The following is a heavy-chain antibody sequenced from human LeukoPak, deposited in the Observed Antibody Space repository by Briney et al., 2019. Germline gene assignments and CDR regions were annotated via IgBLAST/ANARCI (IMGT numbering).Heavy chain of an antibody. J-gene: IGHJ6*03. Sequence: GASVKVSCKASGYTFTGYYMHWVRQAPGQGLEWMGWMNPNSGNTGYAQKFQGRVTITRNTSISTAYMELSSLRSEDTAVYYCARARQRITMIVVVIGDYYMDVWGKGTTVTVSS. D-gene: IGHD3-22*01. CDR2: MNPNSGNT. CDR1: GYTFTGYY. V-gene: IGHV1-8*03. CDR3: ARARQRITMIVVVIGDYYMDV.